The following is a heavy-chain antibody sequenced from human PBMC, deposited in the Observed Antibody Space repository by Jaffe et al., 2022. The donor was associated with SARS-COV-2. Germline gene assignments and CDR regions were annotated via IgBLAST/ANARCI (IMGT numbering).Heavy chain of an antibody. CDR3: ARHGGWHFDV. Sequence: QVQLQESGPGLVKPSETLSLTCAVSGGSVSRAYGWSWVRQSPEKGLEWIGQMSQRGSTNSNPSLQSRVTISVDKSKNWFSLKLTSVTAADTAVYFCARHGGWHFDVWGRGTLVTVSS. V-gene: IGHV4-4*02. D-gene: IGHD3-16*01. CDR1: GGSVSRAYG. J-gene: IGHJ2*01. CDR2: MSQRGST.